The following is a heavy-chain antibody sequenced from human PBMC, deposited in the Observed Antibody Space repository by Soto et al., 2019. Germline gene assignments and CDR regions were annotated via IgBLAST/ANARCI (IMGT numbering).Heavy chain of an antibody. CDR3: ARGNDWKSSTFDI. CDR2: VYYSGST. D-gene: IGHD2-21*01. V-gene: IGHV4-59*01. J-gene: IGHJ3*02. Sequence: QVQLQESGPGLVKPLATVSLTCTVSGGSLIDDYWNWIRQPPGKGLEWIGYVYYSGSTNYNPSLKSRVTLAVDRSKNQFSLKLSSVTAADPAVYYCARGNDWKSSTFDIWGHGTMVSVSS. CDR1: GGSLIDDY.